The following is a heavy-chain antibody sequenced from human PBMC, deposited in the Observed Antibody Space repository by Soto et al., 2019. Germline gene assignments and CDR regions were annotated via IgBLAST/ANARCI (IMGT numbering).Heavy chain of an antibody. D-gene: IGHD3-22*01. CDR2: INHSGST. CDR1: GGSFSGYY. J-gene: IGHJ4*02. CDR3: ARGPKISYYYDSSGYYNAFDY. V-gene: IGHV4-34*01. Sequence: QVQLQQWGAGLLKPSETLSLTCAVYGGSFSGYYWSWIRQPPGKGLEWIGEINHSGSTNYNPSLKSRVTISVDTSKNQFSLKLSSVTAADTAVYYCARGPKISYYYDSSGYYNAFDYWGQGTLVTVSS.